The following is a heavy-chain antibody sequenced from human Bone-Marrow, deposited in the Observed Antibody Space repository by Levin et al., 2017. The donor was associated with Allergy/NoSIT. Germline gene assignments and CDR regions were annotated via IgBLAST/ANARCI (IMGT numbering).Heavy chain of an antibody. CDR1: GDSINNTAYL. Sequence: PSETLSLSCSVSGDSINNTAYLWAWFRQSPGKGLEWIGNLYDSGTTYYNPPLRSRVTISEDIPRRQFSLKLSFVTAADTALYYCARGVVERIPLGYFTHWGLGTWTTVSS. J-gene: IGHJ4*02. V-gene: IGHV4-39*07. CDR3: ARGVVERIPLGYFTH. D-gene: IGHD1-1*01. CDR2: LYDSGTT.